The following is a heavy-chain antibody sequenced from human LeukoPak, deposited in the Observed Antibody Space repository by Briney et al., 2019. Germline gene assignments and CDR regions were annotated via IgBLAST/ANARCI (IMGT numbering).Heavy chain of an antibody. CDR2: ISGSGGST. Sequence: GGSLRLSCAASGFTFSSYAMSWVRQAPGKGLEWVPAISGSGGSTYYADSVKGRFTISRDNSKNTLYLQMNSLRAEDTAVYYCATVHSSGWPYYFDYWGQGTLVTVSS. CDR3: ATVHSSGWPYYFDY. D-gene: IGHD6-19*01. CDR1: GFTFSSYA. J-gene: IGHJ4*02. V-gene: IGHV3-23*01.